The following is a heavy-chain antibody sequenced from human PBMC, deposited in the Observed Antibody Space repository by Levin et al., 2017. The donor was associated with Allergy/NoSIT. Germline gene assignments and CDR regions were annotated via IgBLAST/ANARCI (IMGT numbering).Heavy chain of an antibody. D-gene: IGHD3-22*01. CDR3: AKGRYDSSGKYLYSFDD. V-gene: IGHV3-23*01. Sequence: GGSLRLSCAGSGFTFSNYAMHWVRQTPGKGLEWVSTFGGRGGTTYYADSVKGRFTISRDNSKSTVYLEMNSLRVEDTAVYHCAKGRYDSSGKYLYSFDDWGQGTLVTVSS. CDR2: FGGRGGTT. CDR1: GFTFSNYA. J-gene: IGHJ4*02.